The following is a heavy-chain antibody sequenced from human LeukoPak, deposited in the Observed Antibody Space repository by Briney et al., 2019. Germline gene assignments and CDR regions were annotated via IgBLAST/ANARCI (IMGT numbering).Heavy chain of an antibody. CDR1: GGSISGYY. CDR2: IYYSGST. CDR3: AGAYYDILTGSKIGYFDY. Sequence: PSETLSLTCTVSGGSISGYYWSWIRQPPGKGLEWIGYIYYSGSTNYNPSLKSRVTISVDTSKNQFSLKLSSVTAADTAVYYCAGAYYDILTGSKIGYFDYWGQGTLVTVSS. V-gene: IGHV4-59*01. D-gene: IGHD3-9*01. J-gene: IGHJ4*02.